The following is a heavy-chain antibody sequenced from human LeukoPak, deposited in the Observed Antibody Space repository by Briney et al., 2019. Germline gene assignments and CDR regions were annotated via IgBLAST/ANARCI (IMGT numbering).Heavy chain of an antibody. CDR2: ISRDGGGT. Sequence: PGGSLRLSCAASGFTFDDYTMHWVRQAPGKGLEWVSLISRDGGGTYYADSVQGRFTISRDNSKNSLYLQMNSLRTEDTALYYCAKGGGVTFWYYFDYWGQGTLVTVPS. V-gene: IGHV3-43*01. D-gene: IGHD3-16*01. CDR1: GFTFDDYT. J-gene: IGHJ4*02. CDR3: AKGGGVTFWYYFDY.